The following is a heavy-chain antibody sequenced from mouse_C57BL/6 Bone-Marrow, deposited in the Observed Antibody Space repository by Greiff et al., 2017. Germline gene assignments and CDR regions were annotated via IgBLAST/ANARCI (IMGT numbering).Heavy chain of an antibody. CDR1: GFNIKDDY. V-gene: IGHV14-4*01. D-gene: IGHD1-2*01. CDR2: IDPENGDT. J-gene: IGHJ4*01. CDR3: ATGILRPYYYAMDY. Sequence: EVQLQQSGAELVRPGASVKLSCTASGFNIKDDYMHWAKQRPEQGLERIGWIDPENGDTEYASKSQGKATITADTSSNTDYLQLSSLTSEDTAVYYCATGILRPYYYAMDYWGLGTSVTVSS.